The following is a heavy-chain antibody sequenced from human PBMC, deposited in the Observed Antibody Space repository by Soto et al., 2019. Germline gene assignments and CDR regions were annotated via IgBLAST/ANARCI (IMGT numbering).Heavy chain of an antibody. V-gene: IGHV6-1*01. CDR1: GDSVSSKSAA. Sequence: SQTLSLTCAISGDSVSSKSAAWNWIRQSPSRGLEWLGRTYYRSKWSTDYAVSVKSRITINPDTSKNQFSLQLNSVTPEDTAVYYWTRALSGSYDSWGLGTMGTVSA. CDR3: TRALSGSYDS. CDR2: TYYRSKWST. J-gene: IGHJ5*01. D-gene: IGHD1-26*01.